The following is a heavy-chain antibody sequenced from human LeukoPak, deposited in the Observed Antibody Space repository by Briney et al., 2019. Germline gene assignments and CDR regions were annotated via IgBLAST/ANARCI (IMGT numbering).Heavy chain of an antibody. V-gene: IGHV3-23*01. J-gene: IGHJ4*02. CDR3: ARDERSIQFNF. CDR1: GFTFRSYE. Sequence: GGSLRLSCAASGFTFRSYEMNWVRQAPGKGLEWVSGIGGSGSHTYYADSVKGRFTISRDNSKNTMYLHMNSLRAEDTALYFCARDERSIQFNFWGQGTLVTVSS. CDR2: IGGSGSHT. D-gene: IGHD5-24*01.